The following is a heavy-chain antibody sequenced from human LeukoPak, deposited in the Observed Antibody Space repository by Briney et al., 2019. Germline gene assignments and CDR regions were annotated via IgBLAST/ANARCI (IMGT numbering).Heavy chain of an antibody. Sequence: ASVKVSCKASGYNFIVYVMYWVRQAPGQRLEWMGWINPDNGNTKYSQRFQGRVTITRDTSATTAYMELSSLRSEDAAVYYCATSLAVAAGAFDIWGQGTTVTVSS. J-gene: IGHJ3*02. D-gene: IGHD6-19*01. CDR1: GYNFIVYV. CDR2: INPDNGNT. CDR3: ATSLAVAAGAFDI. V-gene: IGHV1-3*01.